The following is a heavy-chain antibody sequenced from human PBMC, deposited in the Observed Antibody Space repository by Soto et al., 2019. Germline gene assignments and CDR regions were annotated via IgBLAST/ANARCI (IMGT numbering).Heavy chain of an antibody. Sequence: SETLSLTCTVSGGSISSYYWSWIRQPPGKGLEWIGYIYYSGSTNSNPSLKSRVTISVDTSKNQFSLTPSSVTAADTDVYYCARVFPDFWSGYEYYFDYWGQGTLVTVSS. D-gene: IGHD3-3*01. CDR2: IYYSGST. V-gene: IGHV4-59*01. CDR1: GGSISSYY. J-gene: IGHJ4*02. CDR3: ARVFPDFWSGYEYYFDY.